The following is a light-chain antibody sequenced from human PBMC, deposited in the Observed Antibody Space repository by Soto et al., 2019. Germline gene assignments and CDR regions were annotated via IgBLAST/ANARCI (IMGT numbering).Light chain of an antibody. CDR2: GAS. Sequence: EIVLTHSPATLSKSPGERATLSCRASQSVGSYLAWYRQKPGQAPRLLISGASNRAPGIPARFSGSGSGTEFTLTFSSLEPEDFAVYYCQQRNNWPPTWTFGQGTKVDIK. CDR3: QQRNNWPPTWT. V-gene: IGKV3-11*01. J-gene: IGKJ1*01. CDR1: QSVGSY.